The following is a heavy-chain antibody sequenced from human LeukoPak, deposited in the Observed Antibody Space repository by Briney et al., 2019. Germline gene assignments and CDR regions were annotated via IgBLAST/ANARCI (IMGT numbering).Heavy chain of an antibody. CDR2: IYYSGST. V-gene: IGHV4-30-4*08. D-gene: IGHD3-3*01. Sequence: PSETLSLTCTVSGGSISSGDYYWSWIRQPPGKGLEWIGYIYYSGSTYYNPSLKSRVTISVDTSKNQFSLKLSSVTAADTAVYYCARSSLEKRSNYDFWSGPYYYYMDVWGKGTTVTVSS. CDR3: ARSSLEKRSNYDFWSGPYYYYMDV. J-gene: IGHJ6*03. CDR1: GGSISSGDYY.